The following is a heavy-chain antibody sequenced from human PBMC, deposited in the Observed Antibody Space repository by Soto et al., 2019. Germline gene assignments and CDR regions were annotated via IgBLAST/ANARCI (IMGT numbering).Heavy chain of an antibody. D-gene: IGHD5-18*01. V-gene: IGHV3-30-3*01. J-gene: IGHJ4*02. CDR1: GFTFSSYA. Sequence: GGSLRLSCAASGFTFSSYAMHWVRQAPGKGLEWVAVISYDGSNKYYADSVKGRFTISRDNSKNTLYLQMNSLRAEDTAVYYCARDRRFQGGYSYGFGYWGQGTLVTVSS. CDR2: ISYDGSNK. CDR3: ARDRRFQGGYSYGFGY.